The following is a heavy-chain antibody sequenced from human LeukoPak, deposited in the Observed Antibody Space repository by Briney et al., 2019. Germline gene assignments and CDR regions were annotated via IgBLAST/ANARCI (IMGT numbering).Heavy chain of an antibody. CDR3: ASRPLRKAHWFDP. J-gene: IGHJ5*02. V-gene: IGHV4-31*03. CDR1: GGSISSGGYY. CDR2: IYYSGST. D-gene: IGHD4-17*01. Sequence: SETLSLTCTVSGGSISSGGYYWSWIRQHPGKGLEWTGYIYYSGSTYYNPSLKSRVTISVDTSKNQFSLKLSSVTAADTAVYYCASRPLRKAHWFDPWGQGTLVTVSS.